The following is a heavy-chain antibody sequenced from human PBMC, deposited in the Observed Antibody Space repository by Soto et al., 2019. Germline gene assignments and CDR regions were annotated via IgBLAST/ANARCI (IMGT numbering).Heavy chain of an antibody. CDR1: GFTFRSYV. D-gene: IGHD3-16*01. Sequence: QVQLVESGGGVVQPGTSLRLSCVGSGFTFRSYVIHWVRQAPGKGLEWVALTSYDGSNKYYDESVKGRFTISRDNSRNTVDLQMDSLILEDTALYYCARGGTTGGLDVWGQGALVSVSS. J-gene: IGHJ4*02. V-gene: IGHV3-30*19. CDR3: ARGGTTGGLDV. CDR2: TSYDGSNK.